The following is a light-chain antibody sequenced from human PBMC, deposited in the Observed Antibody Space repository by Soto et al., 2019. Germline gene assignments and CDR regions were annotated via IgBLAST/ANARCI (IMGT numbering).Light chain of an antibody. V-gene: IGKV1-39*01. Sequence: DIQMTQSPSSLSAAIGDRVTITCRASQSIKNYLNWYQHKPGAAPKLLIFGAYNLESGVPSRFSGSGSGTEFTLSISSLQPEDFATYYCQQGYSTTPITFGQGTRLEIK. CDR2: GAY. CDR1: QSIKNY. J-gene: IGKJ5*01. CDR3: QQGYSTTPIT.